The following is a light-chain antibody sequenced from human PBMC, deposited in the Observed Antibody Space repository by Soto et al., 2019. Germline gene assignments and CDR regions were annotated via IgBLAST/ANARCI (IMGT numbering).Light chain of an antibody. CDR2: SNN. Sequence: QSVLTQPPSASGTPGQRVTISCSGSSSNIGSNTVNWYQQVPGTAPKLLIYSNNQRPSGVHDRFSASKSGTSASLAISGLQSEDEADYYCAAWDDSLNGFWVFGGGTKVTVL. CDR3: AAWDDSLNGFWV. J-gene: IGLJ3*02. V-gene: IGLV1-44*01. CDR1: SSNIGSNT.